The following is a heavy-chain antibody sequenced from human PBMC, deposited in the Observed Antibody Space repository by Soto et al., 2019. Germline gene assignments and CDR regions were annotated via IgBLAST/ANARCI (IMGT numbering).Heavy chain of an antibody. D-gene: IGHD5-18*01. V-gene: IGHV1-18*01. CDR3: AHVDTAMVPNWFDP. Sequence: ASVKVSCKTSGYTFTSYGISWVRQAPGQGLEWMGWITTDKGKTTYAQKFQGRLTITKDTSKNQVVLTMTNMDPVDTATYYCAHVDTAMVPNWFDPWGQGTLVTVSS. J-gene: IGHJ5*02. CDR2: ITTDKGKT. CDR1: GYTFTSYG.